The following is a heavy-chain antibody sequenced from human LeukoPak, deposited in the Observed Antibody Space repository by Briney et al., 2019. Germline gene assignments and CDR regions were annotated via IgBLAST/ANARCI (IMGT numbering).Heavy chain of an antibody. CDR3: ARDGENHYYDY. CDR2: IYIGGTI. D-gene: IGHD7-27*01. V-gene: IGHV3-66*01. J-gene: IGHJ4*02. CDR1: GFTVSSNH. Sequence: GGSLRLSCAAAGFTVSSNHMSWVRQAPGQGLEWVSVIYIGGTIHYADSVKGRFTISRDNSQNTVYLEMNSLRAEDTAVYYCARDGENHYYDYWGQGTLVTVST.